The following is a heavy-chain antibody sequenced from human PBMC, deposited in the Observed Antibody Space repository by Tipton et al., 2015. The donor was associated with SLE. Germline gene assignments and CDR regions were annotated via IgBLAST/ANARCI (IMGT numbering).Heavy chain of an antibody. J-gene: IGHJ4*02. D-gene: IGHD6-13*01. CDR2: IYNSGST. CDR1: GGSMNRYY. V-gene: IGHV4-59*01. CDR3: ARRRGSSWYEDYFDY. Sequence: TLSLTCTVSGGSMNRYYWSWSRQSPGKALEWIGYIYNSGSTNYNPFLKSRVTISVDTSKNQFSLKLSSVTAADTAVYYCARRRGSSWYEDYFDYWGQGTLVSVSS.